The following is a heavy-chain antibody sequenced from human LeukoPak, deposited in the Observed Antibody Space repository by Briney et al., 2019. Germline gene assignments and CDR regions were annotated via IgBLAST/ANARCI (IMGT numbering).Heavy chain of an antibody. CDR1: GFTFNSYW. V-gene: IGHV3-74*01. CDR3: ARDTGDYYYYGMDV. Sequence: GGSLRLSCAASGFTFNSYWMHWVRQAPGKGLVWVSRINSDGSGTSDADFVKGRFTISRDNSKNTLYLQMNSLRAEDTAMYYCARDTGDYYYYGMDVWSRGTTVTVSS. J-gene: IGHJ6*02. D-gene: IGHD7-27*01. CDR2: INSDGSGT.